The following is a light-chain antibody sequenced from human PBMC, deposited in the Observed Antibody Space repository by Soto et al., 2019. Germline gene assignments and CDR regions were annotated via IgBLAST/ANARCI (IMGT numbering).Light chain of an antibody. J-gene: IGKJ1*01. CDR2: DAS. V-gene: IGKV3D-20*02. Sequence: EIVLTQSPDTLSLSPGERATLSCRASQSVSSSYLAWYQQKPGQAPRLLIYDASNRATGIPPRFSGSGSGTDFTLAISGLEPEDFAVYYCQQRYNWPWTFGQGTKVDIK. CDR3: QQRYNWPWT. CDR1: QSVSSSY.